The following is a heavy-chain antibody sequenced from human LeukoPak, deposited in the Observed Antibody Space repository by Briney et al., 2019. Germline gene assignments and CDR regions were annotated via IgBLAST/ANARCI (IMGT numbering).Heavy chain of an antibody. CDR1: GFTFSNYA. V-gene: IGHV3-23*01. CDR2: INDHGSDR. CDR3: AKGSADGRPYYFVW. D-gene: IGHD2-15*01. Sequence: GGSLRLSCAASGFTFSNYAMSWVRQAPGERLEWVAAINDHGSDRWHADSVKGRFAISRDRSTNTVHLRMNSLRAEDTAIYYCAKGSADGRPYYFVWWGQGILVTVSS. J-gene: IGHJ4*02.